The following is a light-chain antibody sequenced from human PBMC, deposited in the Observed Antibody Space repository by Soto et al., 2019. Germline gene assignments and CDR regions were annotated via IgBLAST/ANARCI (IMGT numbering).Light chain of an antibody. CDR3: QTYTGAPWT. J-gene: IGKJ1*01. Sequence: DIQLTQSPSSLSASVGDRVTITCRARQGISSYLVWYQQKPGTVPKVLLFAASNLQTGIPSRFSGSGSATDFTLTISSLQPDDVATYYCQTYTGAPWTFGQGTKVEIK. V-gene: IGKV1-27*01. CDR1: QGISSY. CDR2: AAS.